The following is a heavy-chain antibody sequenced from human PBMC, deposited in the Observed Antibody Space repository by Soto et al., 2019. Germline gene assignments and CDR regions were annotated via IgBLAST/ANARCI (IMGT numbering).Heavy chain of an antibody. CDR1: GGSFSGYY. J-gene: IGHJ5*02. CDR3: ARERALLLWFGELINWFDP. V-gene: IGHV4-34*01. Sequence: QVQLQQWGAGLLKPSETLSLTCAVYGGSFSGYYWSWIHQPPGKGLEWIGEINHSGSTNYNPSLKSRVTISVDTSKNQFSLKLSSVTAADTAVYYCARERALLLWFGELINWFDPWGQGTLVTVSS. CDR2: INHSGST. D-gene: IGHD3-10*01.